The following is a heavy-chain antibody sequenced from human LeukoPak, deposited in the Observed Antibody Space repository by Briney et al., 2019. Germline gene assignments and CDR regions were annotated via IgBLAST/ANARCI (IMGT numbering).Heavy chain of an antibody. Sequence: PGGSLRLSCAASGFTFNGYAMHWVRQAPGKGLEYVSAISGNGGSTYYANSVKDRFTISRDNSKNTLYLQMGSLRAEDMAVYYCVRGPGVTYYYYYYMDVWGKGTTVTVCS. CDR2: ISGNGGST. CDR3: VRGPGVTYYYYYYMDV. J-gene: IGHJ6*03. V-gene: IGHV3-64*01. D-gene: IGHD2-21*02. CDR1: GFTFNGYA.